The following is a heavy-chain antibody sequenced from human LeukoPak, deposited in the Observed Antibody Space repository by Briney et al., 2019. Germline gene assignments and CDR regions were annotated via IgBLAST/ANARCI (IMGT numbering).Heavy chain of an antibody. CDR2: INTNTGNP. V-gene: IGHV7-4-1*02. J-gene: IGHJ5*02. D-gene: IGHD4-17*01. Sequence: ASVKVSCKASGYTFTSYAINWVRQAPGQGLEWMGWINTNTGNPTYAQGFTGRFVFSLDTSVSTAYLQISSLKAEDTAVYYCARVDNDYGDWHNWFDPWGQGTLVTVSS. CDR3: ARVDNDYGDWHNWFDP. CDR1: GYTFTSYA.